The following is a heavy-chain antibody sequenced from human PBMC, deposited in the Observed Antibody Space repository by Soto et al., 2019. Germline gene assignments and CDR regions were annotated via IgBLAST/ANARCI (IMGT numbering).Heavy chain of an antibody. D-gene: IGHD3-22*01. CDR1: GGSISSSSYY. CDR3: ARLIHCLTTACYFDY. V-gene: IGHV4-39*01. Sequence: QLQLQESGPGLVKPSETLSLTCTVSGGSISSSSYYWGWIRQPPGKGLEWIGSIYYSGKTYYNPSLKSRVTISVDTSKNQFSLKLSSVTAADTTVYYCARLIHCLTTACYFDYRGQGTLVTVSS. CDR2: IYYSGKT. J-gene: IGHJ4*02.